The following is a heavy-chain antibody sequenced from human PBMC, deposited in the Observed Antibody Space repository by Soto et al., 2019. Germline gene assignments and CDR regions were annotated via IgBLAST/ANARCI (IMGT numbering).Heavy chain of an antibody. CDR1: GFTFSSYD. CDR3: ARSERFGKLGWNYYCRLDV. Sequence: HPGGSLRLSCAASGFTFSSYDMHWVRQATGKGLEWVSAIGTAGDPYYPASVKGRFTISIENAKNSLYLQMNSLRAGATAVYYCARSERFGKLGWNYYCRLDVWGQGTTVTV. CDR2: IGTAGDP. V-gene: IGHV3-13*05. D-gene: IGHD3-10*01. J-gene: IGHJ6*02.